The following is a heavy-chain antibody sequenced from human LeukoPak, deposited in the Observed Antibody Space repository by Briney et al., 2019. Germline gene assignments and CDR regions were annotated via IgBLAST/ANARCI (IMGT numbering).Heavy chain of an antibody. D-gene: IGHD3-22*01. J-gene: IGHJ4*02. CDR2: IWYDGSNK. V-gene: IGHV3-33*01. CDR3: ARDRRTYYYDSSGYGLDY. CDR1: GFTFSSYG. Sequence: PGGSLRLSCAASGFTFSSYGLHWVRQAPGKGLAWVAVIWYDGSNKYYADSVKDRFTISRYNSKNTLYLQMNSLRAEDTAVYYCARDRRTYYYDSSGYGLDYWGQGTLVTVSS.